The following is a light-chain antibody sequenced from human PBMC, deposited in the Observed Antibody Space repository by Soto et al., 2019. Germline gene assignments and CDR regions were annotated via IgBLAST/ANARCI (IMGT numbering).Light chain of an antibody. CDR1: QDASIY. CDR3: QQSHSAPYT. J-gene: IGKJ2*01. CDR2: AAS. V-gene: IGKV1-39*01. Sequence: DIQMTQSPSSLSPSVGDRVTMTCRASQDASIYVNWYQQKSGEAPKLLIFAASSLPSGVPSRFSGGGSGTDFTLTISSLEADDFASYYCQQSHSAPYTFGQGNKLEI.